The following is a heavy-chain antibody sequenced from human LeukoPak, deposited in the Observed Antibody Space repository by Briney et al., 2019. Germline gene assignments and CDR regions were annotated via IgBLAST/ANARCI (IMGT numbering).Heavy chain of an antibody. CDR1: GYTFTSNG. Sequence: GASVKVSCKASGYTFTSNGISWVRQAPGQGLEWMGWSNAGNGNTKYSQEFQGRVTITRDTSASTAYMELSSLRSEDMAVYYCARKGILWFGGNWFDPWGQGTLVTVSS. CDR2: SNAGNGNT. D-gene: IGHD3-10*01. CDR3: ARKGILWFGGNWFDP. V-gene: IGHV1-3*02. J-gene: IGHJ5*02.